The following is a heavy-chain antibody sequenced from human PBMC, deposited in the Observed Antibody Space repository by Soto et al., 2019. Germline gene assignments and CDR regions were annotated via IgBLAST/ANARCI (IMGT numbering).Heavy chain of an antibody. Sequence: SETLSLTCTVSGGSISSYYWSWIRQPPGKGLEWIGYIYYSGSTNYNPSLKSRVTISVDTPKNQFSLKLSSVTAADTAVYYCARHNCSGGSCYSDYWGQGTLVTVSS. D-gene: IGHD2-15*01. CDR1: GGSISSYY. J-gene: IGHJ4*02. CDR3: ARHNCSGGSCYSDY. V-gene: IGHV4-59*08. CDR2: IYYSGST.